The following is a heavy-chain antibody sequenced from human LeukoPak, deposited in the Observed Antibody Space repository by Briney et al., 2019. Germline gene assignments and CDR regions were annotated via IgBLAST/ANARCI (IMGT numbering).Heavy chain of an antibody. V-gene: IGHV3-21*01. CDR3: ARDLDFYATDY. Sequence: PGGSLRLSCAASGFTFSSYSMNWVRQAPGKGLEWVSSISSSSSYIYYADSVKGRFTISRDNAKNSLSLQMNSLRADDTAIYYCARDLDFYATDYWGQGTLVTVSS. J-gene: IGHJ4*02. CDR2: ISSSSSYI. CDR1: GFTFSSYS. D-gene: IGHD2/OR15-2a*01.